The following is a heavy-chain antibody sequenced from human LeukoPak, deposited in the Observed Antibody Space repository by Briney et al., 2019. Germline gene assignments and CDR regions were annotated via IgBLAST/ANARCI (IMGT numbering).Heavy chain of an antibody. D-gene: IGHD1-26*01. CDR1: GGTFSSYA. CDR3: ARDRWRPDTASTVGATSD. Sequence: GASVKVSCKASGGTFSSYAISWVRQAPGQGLEWMGGIIPIFGTANYAQKFQGRVTITADKSTSTAYMELSSLRSEDTAVYYCARDRWRPDTASTVGATSDWGQGTLVTVSS. J-gene: IGHJ4*02. V-gene: IGHV1-69*06. CDR2: IIPIFGTA.